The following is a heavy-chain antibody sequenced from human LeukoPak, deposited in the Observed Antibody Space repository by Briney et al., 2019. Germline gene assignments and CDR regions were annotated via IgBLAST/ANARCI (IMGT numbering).Heavy chain of an antibody. CDR2: ISANGDTT. CDR3: VKEIAFYDY. Sequence: GGSLRLSCSASGFTFSNYPMHWVRQAPGKGLEYVSSISANGDTTYCGDSVKGRFTISRDNSKNTLYLQMSSLRAEDTAVYYCVKEIAFYDYWGQGALVTVSS. V-gene: IGHV3-64D*06. J-gene: IGHJ4*02. D-gene: IGHD2/OR15-2a*01. CDR1: GFTFSNYP.